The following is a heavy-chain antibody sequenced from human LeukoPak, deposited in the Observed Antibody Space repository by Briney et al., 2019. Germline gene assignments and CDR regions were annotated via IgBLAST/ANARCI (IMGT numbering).Heavy chain of an antibody. Sequence: GASVKVSCKASGYTFTGYHMHWVRQAPGQGLEWMGWINPNSGGTNYAQKFQGRVTMTRDTSISTAYMELSRLRSDDTAVYYCARVSLAYCGGDCYSDFDYWGQGTLVTVSS. CDR3: ARVSLAYCGGDCYSDFDY. CDR2: INPNSGGT. V-gene: IGHV1-2*02. J-gene: IGHJ4*02. D-gene: IGHD2-21*01. CDR1: GYTFTGYH.